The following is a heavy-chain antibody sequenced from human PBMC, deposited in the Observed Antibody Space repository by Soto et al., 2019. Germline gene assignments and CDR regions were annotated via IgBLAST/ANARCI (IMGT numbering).Heavy chain of an antibody. V-gene: IGHV1-18*01. CDR1: GYIFTNYG. J-gene: IGHJ1*01. D-gene: IGHD3-22*01. CDR3: ARDLGYYYDSSGFYSYFEY. Sequence: GASVKVSCKTFGYIFTNYGITWVRQAPGQGLEWMGWISAYNGNTGYTQKLQGRVTITTDTSTSTAYMELRSLRSDDTAVYYCARDLGYYYDSSGFYSYFEYWGQGTLGTVSS. CDR2: ISAYNGNT.